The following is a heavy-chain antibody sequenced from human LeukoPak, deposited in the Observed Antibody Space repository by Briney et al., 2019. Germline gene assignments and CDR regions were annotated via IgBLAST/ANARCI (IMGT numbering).Heavy chain of an antibody. CDR3: AKHSRTGSSFDPFEY. CDR1: GYSFTTYW. J-gene: IGHJ4*02. V-gene: IGHV5-51*01. D-gene: IGHD3-10*01. CDR2: IYPGDSDT. Sequence: GESLKISCKGSGYSFTTYWIGWVRQMPGRGLEWMGIIYPGDSDTRYSPSFQGQVTISADKSISTAYLQWSRLKASNTAIYYCAKHSRTGSSFDPFEYWGQGTLVTVSS.